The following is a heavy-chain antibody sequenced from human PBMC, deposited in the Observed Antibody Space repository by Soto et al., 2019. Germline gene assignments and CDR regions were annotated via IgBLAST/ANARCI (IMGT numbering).Heavy chain of an antibody. CDR2: ISAHNGET. CDR3: ARASGTGVGTTSY. V-gene: IGHV1-18*01. D-gene: IGHD1-26*01. J-gene: IGHJ4*02. Sequence: QVQLVQSGPEVKKPGASAKVSCKASGYTFSNYGISWMRQVPGQGLEWMGWISAHNGETKYAQKFQGRVSMTTDTSTNTAYMELGSLRSDDTAVYYCARASGTGVGTTSYWGQGTLVTVSS. CDR1: GYTFSNYG.